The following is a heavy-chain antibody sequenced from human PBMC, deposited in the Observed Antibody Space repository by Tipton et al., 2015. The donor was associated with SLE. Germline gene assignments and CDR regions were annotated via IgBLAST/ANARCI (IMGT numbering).Heavy chain of an antibody. CDR1: GGSVSSSSKY. D-gene: IGHD5-18*01. CDR2: IYYTGTTT. CDR3: ARLHGYSYGLNWFDP. V-gene: IGHV4-39*07. J-gene: IGHJ5*02. Sequence: TLSLTCTVSGGSVSSSSKYWAWIRQPPGKGLEWIGSIYYTGTTTYYNSFLKSRVTLSVDTSKNQFSLRLTSVIAADTAVYYCARLHGYSYGLNWFDPWGQGTLISVSS.